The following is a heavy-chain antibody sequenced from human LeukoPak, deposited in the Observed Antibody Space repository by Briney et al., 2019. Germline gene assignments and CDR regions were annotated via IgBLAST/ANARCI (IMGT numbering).Heavy chain of an antibody. Sequence: GGSLRLSCAASGFTFSSYGMQWVRQARGKGLEWVAVIWYDGSNKYYADSVKGRFTISRDNSKNTLYLQMNSLRAEDTAVYYCAREYSGYFDYWGQGTLVTVSS. CDR1: GFTFSSYG. J-gene: IGHJ4*02. D-gene: IGHD5-12*01. CDR2: IWYDGSNK. CDR3: AREYSGYFDY. V-gene: IGHV3-33*01.